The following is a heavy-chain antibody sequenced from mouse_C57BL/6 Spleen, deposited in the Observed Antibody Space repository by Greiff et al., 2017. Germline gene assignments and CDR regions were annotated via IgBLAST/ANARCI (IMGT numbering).Heavy chain of an antibody. D-gene: IGHD1-1*01. CDR2: ISNLAYSI. J-gene: IGHJ1*03. V-gene: IGHV5-15*01. CDR1: GFTFSDYG. Sequence: EVQGVESGGGLVQPGGSLKLSCAASGFTFSDYGMAWVRQAPRKGPEWVAFISNLAYSIYYADTVTGRFTISRENAKNTPYLEMSSLRSEDTAMYYCARGTTVVDWYFDVWGTGTTVTVSS. CDR3: ARGTTVVDWYFDV.